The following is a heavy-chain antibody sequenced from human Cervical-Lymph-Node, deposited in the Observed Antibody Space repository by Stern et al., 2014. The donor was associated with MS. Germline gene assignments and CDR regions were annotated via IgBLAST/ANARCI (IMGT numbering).Heavy chain of an antibody. CDR2: IYHTGST. CDR3: ARGVGDSLGTSFDS. D-gene: IGHD4-23*01. Sequence: QVQLQESGPGLMKPSETLSLTCSVSGGSISTYHWTWIRQPPGKGLEWLGYIYHTGSTTYTPSLKSRLTISLDTSRDQFSLQLRSVTAADTAVYYCARGVGDSLGTSFDSWGQGTLVTVSS. CDR1: GGSISTYH. J-gene: IGHJ4*02. V-gene: IGHV4-59*01.